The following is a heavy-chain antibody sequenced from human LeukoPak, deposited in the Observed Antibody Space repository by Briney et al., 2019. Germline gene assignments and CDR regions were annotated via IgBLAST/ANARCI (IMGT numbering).Heavy chain of an antibody. Sequence: GGPLRLSCAASGFTFSSYSMNWVRQAPGKGLEWVSYISSSSSTIYYADSVKGRFTISRDNAKNSLYLQMNSLRAEDTAVYYCARDAGIVVVPAATYLDYWGQGTLVTVSS. V-gene: IGHV3-48*01. CDR2: ISSSSSTI. D-gene: IGHD2-2*01. CDR1: GFTFSSYS. CDR3: ARDAGIVVVPAATYLDY. J-gene: IGHJ4*02.